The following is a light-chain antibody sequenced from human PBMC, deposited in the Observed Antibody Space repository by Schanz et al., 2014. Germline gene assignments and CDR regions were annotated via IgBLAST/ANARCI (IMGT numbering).Light chain of an antibody. CDR3: QQFGRSPHT. CDR1: QGLPSTY. Sequence: EIVLTQSPGTLSLSPGERATLSCRASQGLPSTYLAWYQQRPGQAPRLLIYGGSTRATGVPDRFRGSGSGTGFTLTITRLEPEDFAVYYCQQFGRSPHTFGQGTKVDIK. CDR2: GGS. V-gene: IGKV3-20*01. J-gene: IGKJ1*01.